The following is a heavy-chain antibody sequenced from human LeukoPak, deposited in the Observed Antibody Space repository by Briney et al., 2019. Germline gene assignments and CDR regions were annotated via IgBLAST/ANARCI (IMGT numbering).Heavy chain of an antibody. CDR1: GVSISSYY. Sequence: AQLQESGPGLVKPSVTLPPPCTVPGVSISSYYRSLIRQPPGKRLEWVCYIYYSGNTNYNPSLKSRLTISVDTSKNQFSLKLTSVTAADTAVYYCAREPPTDPGFDSWGQGTLVTVTS. CDR2: IYYSGNT. J-gene: IGHJ4*02. D-gene: IGHD4-17*01. CDR3: AREPPTDPGFDS. V-gene: IGHV4-59*01.